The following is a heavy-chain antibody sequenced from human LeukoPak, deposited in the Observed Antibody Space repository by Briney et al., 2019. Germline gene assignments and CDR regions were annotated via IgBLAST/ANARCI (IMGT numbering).Heavy chain of an antibody. V-gene: IGHV4-39*07. CDR3: ARGKSGVATGDY. CDR1: GGSISSTSYY. CDR2: IYYSWDT. D-gene: IGHD5-12*01. Sequence: SETLSLTCTVSGGSISSTSYYWGWIRQPPGKGLEWIGSIYYSWDTYYNPSLKSRVTISVDTSKNQFSLKLSSVTAADTAVYYCARGKSGVATGDYWGQGTLVTVSS. J-gene: IGHJ4*02.